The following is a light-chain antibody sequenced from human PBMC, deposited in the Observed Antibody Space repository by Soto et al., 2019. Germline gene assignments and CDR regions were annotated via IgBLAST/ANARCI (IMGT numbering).Light chain of an antibody. CDR1: SSDVGGYNY. J-gene: IGLJ1*01. Sequence: QSVLAQPSAASCSPGQSVAISCTGTSSDVGGYNYVSWYQQHPGKAPKLMIYEVNKRPSGVPDRFSGSKSGNTASLTVSGLQPEDEADYYCSSYAGSSNVFGTGTKVTVL. V-gene: IGLV2-8*01. CDR3: SSYAGSSNV. CDR2: EVN.